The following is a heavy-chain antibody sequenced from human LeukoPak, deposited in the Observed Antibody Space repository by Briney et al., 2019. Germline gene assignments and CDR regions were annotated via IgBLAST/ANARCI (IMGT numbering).Heavy chain of an antibody. Sequence: PGRSLRPSCAASGFSLSGYWMHGVRQAAGKGLVWVARMNSAGTTINYADSVKGRFTISRDNAGNALYLQMSSLRAEDTAIYYCIREIQVRASASLGYWGQGTLVTVSS. CDR3: IREIQVRASASLGY. CDR2: MNSAGTTI. CDR1: GFSLSGYW. D-gene: IGHD2-2*01. V-gene: IGHV3-74*01. J-gene: IGHJ4*01.